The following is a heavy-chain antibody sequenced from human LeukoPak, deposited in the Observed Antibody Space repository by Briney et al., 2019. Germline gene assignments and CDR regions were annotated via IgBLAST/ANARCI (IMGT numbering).Heavy chain of an antibody. Sequence: SETLSLTCAVYGGSFSGYYWSWIRQPPGKGLEWIGEINHSGSTYYNPSLKSRVTISVDTSKNQFSLKLSSVTAADTAVYYCARHSHYYYYYMDVWGKGTTVTISS. V-gene: IGHV4-34*01. CDR3: ARHSHYYYYYMDV. J-gene: IGHJ6*03. CDR2: INHSGST. CDR1: GGSFSGYY. D-gene: IGHD5-18*01.